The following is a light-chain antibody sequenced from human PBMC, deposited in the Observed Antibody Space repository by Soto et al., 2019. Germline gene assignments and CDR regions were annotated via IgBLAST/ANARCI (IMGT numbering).Light chain of an antibody. CDR2: SAS. CDR3: HHFGSLPET. CDR1: QSVSSNK. V-gene: IGKV3-20*01. Sequence: ETVLTQSPATVSLSPGDRATLPCRASQSVSSNKLAWYQQKPGRAPRLLFYSASSRATGIPDRFSGSGSGTDFTLTISRLEPEDFAVYYCHHFGSLPETFGQGTNVE. J-gene: IGKJ1*01.